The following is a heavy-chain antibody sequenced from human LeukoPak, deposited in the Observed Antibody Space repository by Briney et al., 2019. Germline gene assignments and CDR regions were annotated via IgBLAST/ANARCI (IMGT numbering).Heavy chain of an antibody. CDR3: AIAQSWDELFDS. Sequence: PGGSLRLSCAASGIAVTGNYMSWVRQPPGKGLEWVSFISINTDTFYADSVRGRFTISRGSSENTLFLQMNSLRDEDSAVYYCAIAQSWDELFDSWGQGTLVTVSS. V-gene: IGHV3-53*01. CDR2: ISINTDT. J-gene: IGHJ4*02. CDR1: GIAVTGNY. D-gene: IGHD1-26*01.